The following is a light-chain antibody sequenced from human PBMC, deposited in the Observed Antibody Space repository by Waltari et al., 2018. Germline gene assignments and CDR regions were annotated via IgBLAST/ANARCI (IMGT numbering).Light chain of an antibody. CDR2: SNN. J-gene: IGLJ3*02. CDR3: AAWDDSLNVWV. V-gene: IGLV1-44*01. CDR1: SSNIGSNT. Sequence: QSVLKQPPSASGTPGQRVTISCSGSSSNIGSNTVNWYQQLPGTAPKLLIYSNNQRPSGVPDRVSGSKSGTAASLAISGRQSEDEADYYCAAWDDSLNVWVFGGGTKLTVL.